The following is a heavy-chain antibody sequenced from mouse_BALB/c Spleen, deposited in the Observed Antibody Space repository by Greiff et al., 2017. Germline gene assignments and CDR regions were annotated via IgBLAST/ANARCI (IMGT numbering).Heavy chain of an antibody. CDR3: ARDAYGSSSYAMDY. Sequence: EVHLVESGGGLVQPGGSRKLSCAASGFTFSDYGMAWVRQAPGKGPEWVAFISNLAYSIYYADTVTGRFTISRENAKNTLYLEMSSLRSEDTAMYYCARDAYGSSSYAMDYWGQGTSVTVSS. V-gene: IGHV5-15*02. D-gene: IGHD1-1*01. CDR2: ISNLAYSI. J-gene: IGHJ4*01. CDR1: GFTFSDYG.